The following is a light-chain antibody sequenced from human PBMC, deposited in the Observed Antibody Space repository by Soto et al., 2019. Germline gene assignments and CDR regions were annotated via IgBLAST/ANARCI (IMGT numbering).Light chain of an antibody. CDR3: QQYGSSRPFT. J-gene: IGKJ3*01. V-gene: IGKV3-20*01. CDR1: QSVSSSY. CDR2: GAS. Sequence: EIVLTQSPGTLSLSPGERATLSCRASQSVSSSYLAWYQQKPGQAPRLLIYGASTRATGIPDRFSGSGSGTDFTLTISRLEPEDFAVYYCQQYGSSRPFTFGPGTKVDI.